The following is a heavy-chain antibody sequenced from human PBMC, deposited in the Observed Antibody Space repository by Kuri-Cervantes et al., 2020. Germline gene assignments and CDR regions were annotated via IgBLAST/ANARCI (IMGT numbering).Heavy chain of an antibody. CDR1: GFTFSSYA. Sequence: GESLKISCAASGFTFSSYAMSWVRQAPGKGLEWVSAISGSGGSTYYADSVKGRFTISRDNSKNTLYLQMNSLRAEDTAVYYCAKPIRPYYGMDVWGQGTTVTVSS. D-gene: IGHD4-17*01. CDR2: ISGSGGST. V-gene: IGHV3-23*01. J-gene: IGHJ6*02. CDR3: AKPIRPYYGMDV.